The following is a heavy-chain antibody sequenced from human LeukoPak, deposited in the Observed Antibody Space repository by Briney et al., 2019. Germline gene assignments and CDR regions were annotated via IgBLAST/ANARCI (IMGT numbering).Heavy chain of an antibody. J-gene: IGHJ6*02. CDR1: GFTFSAYY. CDR2: ISSSGSTI. D-gene: IGHD5-24*01. Sequence: PGGSLRLSCVASGFTFSAYYMSWIRQAPGKGLEWVSCISSSGSTIYYADSVKGRFTISRDNAKNSLYLQMNSLRAEDTAVYYCARVEMATAMAYYYYGMDVWGQGTTVTVSS. CDR3: ARVEMATAMAYYYYGMDV. V-gene: IGHV3-11*01.